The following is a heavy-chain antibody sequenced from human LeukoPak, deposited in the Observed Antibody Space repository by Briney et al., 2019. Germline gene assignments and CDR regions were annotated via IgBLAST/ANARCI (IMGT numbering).Heavy chain of an antibody. Sequence: SETLSLTCTVSGASVSSASYWTWIRQPPGKGVEWIAHIYNSVNTNYNPSLKSRVTISVDTSKNQFSLRLNSVTAADTAVYYCARSRAFNSGAFDPWGQGSLVTVSS. CDR2: IYNSVNT. CDR1: GASVSSASY. D-gene: IGHD1-26*01. J-gene: IGHJ5*02. CDR3: ARSRAFNSGAFDP. V-gene: IGHV4-61*01.